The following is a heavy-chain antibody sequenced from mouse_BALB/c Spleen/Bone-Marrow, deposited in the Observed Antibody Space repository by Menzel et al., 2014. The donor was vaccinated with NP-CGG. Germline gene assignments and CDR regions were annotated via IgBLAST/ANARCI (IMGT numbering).Heavy chain of an antibody. V-gene: IGHV1-28*01. D-gene: IGHD2-4*01. Sequence: VHLQQPGPELMKPGASVKISCKASGYSFTSYYIHWVKQNHGKSLEWIGYIDPFNGVTIYNQKFKGKATLTADKSSSAAYMHLSSLTSEDSAVYYCARRVITTGPGFAYWGQGTLVTVSA. CDR1: GYSFTSYY. J-gene: IGHJ3*01. CDR3: ARRVITTGPGFAY. CDR2: IDPFNGVT.